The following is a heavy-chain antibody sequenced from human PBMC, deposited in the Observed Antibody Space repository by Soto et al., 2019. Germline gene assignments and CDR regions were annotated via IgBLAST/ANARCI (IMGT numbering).Heavy chain of an antibody. D-gene: IGHD6-19*01. CDR2: INPNSGGT. CDR3: ASVVAVAGFFDY. CDR1: GYTFTGYY. J-gene: IGHJ4*02. Sequence: ASVTVSCQASGYTFTGYYMHLVRQAPGQGLEWMGWINPNSGGTNYAQKFQGWVTMTRDTSISTAYMELSSVTAADTAVYYCASVVAVAGFFDYWGQGTLVTVSS. V-gene: IGHV1-2*04.